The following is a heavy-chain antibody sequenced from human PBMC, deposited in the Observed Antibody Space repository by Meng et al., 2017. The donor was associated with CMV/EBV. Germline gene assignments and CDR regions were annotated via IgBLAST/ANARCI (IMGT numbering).Heavy chain of an antibody. CDR1: GGSFSGYY. J-gene: IGHJ4*02. Sequence: SETLSLTCAVYGGSFSGYYWSWIRQPPGKGLEGIGEINHSGSTNNNPSLKSRVTISVDTSKNQFSLKLSSVTAADTAVYYCARGEQWLARIFDYWGQGTLVTVSS. CDR3: ARGEQWLARIFDY. D-gene: IGHD6-19*01. V-gene: IGHV4-34*01. CDR2: INHSGST.